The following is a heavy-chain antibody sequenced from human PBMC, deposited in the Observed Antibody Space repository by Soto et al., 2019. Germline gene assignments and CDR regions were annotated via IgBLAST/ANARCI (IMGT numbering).Heavy chain of an antibody. CDR2: IDPSDSYT. CDR3: ARHETNYYDRAVVNWFDP. J-gene: IGHJ5*02. Sequence: PGESLKISCKGSGYSFTSYWISWVRQMPGKGLEWMGRIDPSDSYTNYSPSFQGHVTISADKSIGTAYLQWSSLKASDTAMYYCARHETNYYDRAVVNWFDPWGQGTLVTVSS. D-gene: IGHD3-22*01. CDR1: GYSFTSYW. V-gene: IGHV5-10-1*01.